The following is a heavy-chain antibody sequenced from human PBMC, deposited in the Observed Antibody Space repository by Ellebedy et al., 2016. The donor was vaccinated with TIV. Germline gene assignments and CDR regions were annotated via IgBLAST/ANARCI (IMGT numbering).Heavy chain of an antibody. D-gene: IGHD6-13*01. CDR2: ISTSSNYI. J-gene: IGHJ4*02. Sequence: GESLKISCAASGFTFSTYSMNWVRQAPGKGLEWVSSISTSSNYIYYADSVKGRFTISRDNAKNSLYLQMNSLRAEDTAVYYCARKRPGIAAPNYFDYWGQGTLVTVSS. V-gene: IGHV3-21*01. CDR1: GFTFSTYS. CDR3: ARKRPGIAAPNYFDY.